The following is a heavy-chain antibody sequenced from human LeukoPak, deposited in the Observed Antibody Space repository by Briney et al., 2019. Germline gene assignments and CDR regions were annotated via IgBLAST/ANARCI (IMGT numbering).Heavy chain of an antibody. Sequence: GASVKVSCKASGYTFISYGISWVRQAPGQGLEWMGWISAYNGNTNYAQKLQGRVTMTTDTSTSTAYMELRSLRSDDTAVYYCARDARPKLERPVLGFDPWGQGTLVTVSS. CDR2: ISAYNGNT. CDR1: GYTFISYG. CDR3: ARDARPKLERPVLGFDP. V-gene: IGHV1-18*01. J-gene: IGHJ5*02. D-gene: IGHD1-1*01.